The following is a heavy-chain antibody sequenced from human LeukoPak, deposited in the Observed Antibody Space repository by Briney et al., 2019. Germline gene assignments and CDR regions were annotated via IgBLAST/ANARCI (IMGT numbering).Heavy chain of an antibody. D-gene: IGHD3-10*01. V-gene: IGHV3-30*04. CDR3: ARDSLGDPTYYFDY. Sequence: GGSLRLSCAASGFTFSSYAMHWVRQAPGKGLGWVAVISYDGSNKYYADSVKGRFTISRDNSKNTLYLQMNSLRAGDTAVYYCARDSLGDPTYYFDYWGQGTLVTVSS. CDR1: GFTFSSYA. CDR2: ISYDGSNK. J-gene: IGHJ4*02.